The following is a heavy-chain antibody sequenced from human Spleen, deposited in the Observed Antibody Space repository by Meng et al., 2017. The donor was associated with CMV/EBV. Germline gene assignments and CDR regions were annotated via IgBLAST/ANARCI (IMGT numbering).Heavy chain of an antibody. CDR1: GYTFTTYS. CDR2: ISPYNGNT. Sequence: ASVKVSCKASGYTFTTYSITWVRQAPGQGLEWMGWISPYNGNTEYAQKFQCRVTMTTDTSTSTAYMEVRSLTSEDTAMYYCARGSWNYDFWGRGTLVTVSS. D-gene: IGHD1-7*01. J-gene: IGHJ4*02. CDR3: ARGSWNYDF. V-gene: IGHV1-18*01.